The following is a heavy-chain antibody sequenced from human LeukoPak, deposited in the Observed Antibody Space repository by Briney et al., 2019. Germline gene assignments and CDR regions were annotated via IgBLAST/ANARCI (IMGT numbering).Heavy chain of an antibody. CDR1: GDSIGSSSYF. J-gene: IGHJ4*02. D-gene: IGHD6-19*01. CDR3: ARIRPVAGTDY. Sequence: SETLSLTCTVSGDSIGSSSYFWGWIRQPPGKGLEWIGTIYYNGNTYYTPSLKSRVTMSIDTSKNQFSLKVSYVTAADTAVYYCARIRPVAGTDYWGRGTLVTVSS. CDR2: IYYNGNT. V-gene: IGHV4-39*07.